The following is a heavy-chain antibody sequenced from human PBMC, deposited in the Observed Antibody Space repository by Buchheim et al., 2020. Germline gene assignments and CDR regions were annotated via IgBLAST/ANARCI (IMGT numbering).Heavy chain of an antibody. Sequence: QVQLVESGGGVVQPGRSLRLSCAASGFSFSSHAMYWVRQSLSMGLEWVTGISYDGSNKYYAASVKGRFTTSRDNSKNALFLQMNSLSTDDTAVYYCARGTCTSARCIVSISPIDYWGQGAL. D-gene: IGHD2-8*01. CDR3: ARGTCTSARCIVSISPIDY. CDR2: ISYDGSNK. V-gene: IGHV3-30*04. J-gene: IGHJ4*02. CDR1: GFSFSSHA.